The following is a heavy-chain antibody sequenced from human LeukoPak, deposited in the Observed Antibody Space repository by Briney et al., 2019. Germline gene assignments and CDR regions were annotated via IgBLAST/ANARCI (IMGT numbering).Heavy chain of an antibody. V-gene: IGHV1-3*01. D-gene: IGHD5-18*01. J-gene: IGHJ4*02. CDR3: ARDLGIRGSSYGGHDY. Sequence: ASVKVSCKASGYTFTSYAMHWVRQAPGQRLEWMGWINAGNGNTKYSQKFQGRVTITRDTSASTAYMELSSLRSEDTAVYYCARDLGIRGSSYGGHDYWGQGTLVTVSS. CDR1: GYTFTSYA. CDR2: INAGNGNT.